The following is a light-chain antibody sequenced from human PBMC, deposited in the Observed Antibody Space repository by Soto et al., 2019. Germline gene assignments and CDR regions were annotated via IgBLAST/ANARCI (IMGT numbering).Light chain of an antibody. CDR2: AAS. CDR3: QQGNSFPFT. CDR1: QGISNW. J-gene: IGKJ3*01. V-gene: IGKV1-12*01. Sequence: IPMPQSPSTLSASVGASVTITCRASQGISNWLAWYQQKPGRAPKLLIYAASSLQSGVSSRFSGSGSGTDFTLTISSLQPEDFATYYCQQGNSFPFTFGPGTKVDI.